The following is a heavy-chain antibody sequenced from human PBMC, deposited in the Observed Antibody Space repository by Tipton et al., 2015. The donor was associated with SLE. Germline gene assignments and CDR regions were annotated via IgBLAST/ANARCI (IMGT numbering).Heavy chain of an antibody. J-gene: IGHJ4*02. Sequence: SLRLSCAASGITFSNDWMSWVRQAPGKGLEWVSRIKSRADGGTTDSAAPEKGRFTISRDDSKNTLYLQMNTQETEDTAVYYCTTGEGSGVVPAARRVDYGGQGPLV. CDR1: GITFSNDW. CDR3: TTGEGSGVVPAARRVDY. D-gene: IGHD2-2*01. CDR2: IKSRADGGTT. V-gene: IGHV3-15*01.